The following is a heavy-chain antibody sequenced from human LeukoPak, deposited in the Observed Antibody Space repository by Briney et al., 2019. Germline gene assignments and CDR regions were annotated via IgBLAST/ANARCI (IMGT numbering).Heavy chain of an antibody. CDR2: IKSDGST. CDR3: ARVPAEIGGYYPEYFRH. Sequence: GGSLRLSCAASGFTFSRYWVHWVRQAPGKGLVWVSRIKSDGSTNYADSVKGRFTISRDNAKNTVSLQMNSLRAEDTGVYYCARVPAEIGGYYPEYFRHWGQGTLVTVSS. D-gene: IGHD3-22*01. J-gene: IGHJ1*01. CDR1: GFTFSRYW. V-gene: IGHV3-74*01.